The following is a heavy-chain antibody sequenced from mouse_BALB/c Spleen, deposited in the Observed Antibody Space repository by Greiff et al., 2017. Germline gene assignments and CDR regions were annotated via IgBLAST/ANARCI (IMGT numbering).Heavy chain of an antibody. CDR2: ISSGGSYT. D-gene: IGHD1-1*01. CDR1: GFPFSSDA. CDR3: AREGDYGYAMDY. J-gene: IGHJ4*01. Sequence: EVHLVESGGGLVKPGGSLKLSSAASGFPFSSDAMSWVRQSPEKRLAWVAEISSGGSYTYYPDTVTGRFTISRDNAQNTLYLEMSSLRSEDAAMYYCAREGDYGYAMDYWGQGTSVTVAS. V-gene: IGHV5-9-4*01.